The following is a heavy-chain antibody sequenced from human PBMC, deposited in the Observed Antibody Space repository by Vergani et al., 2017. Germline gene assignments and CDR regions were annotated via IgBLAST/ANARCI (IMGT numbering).Heavy chain of an antibody. CDR1: GGSISSSSYY. D-gene: IGHD2-15*01. CDR3: ARSRPYCTSGSCPAI. CDR2: IHTGGST. Sequence: QLQLQESGLGLVKPSETLSLTCTVSGGSISSSSYYWSWIRQPAGKGPEWIGHIHTGGSTDLNPSFKSRVSISVDTSKSQFSLKLNSVTVADTAVYYCARSRPYCTSGSCPAIWGQGTLVTVSS. J-gene: IGHJ4*02. V-gene: IGHV4-61*02.